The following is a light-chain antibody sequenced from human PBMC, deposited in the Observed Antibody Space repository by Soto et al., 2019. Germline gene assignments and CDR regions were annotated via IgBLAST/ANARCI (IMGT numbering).Light chain of an antibody. CDR2: GAS. Sequence: IVLTQSPCTLSFSPVEGAPLSCRASQSVGSVYLAWYQQKPGQAPRLLIHGASNRASGIPDRFSGSGSGTDFTLTISRLEPEDFAVYYCQQYGSSPRTFGQGTKVDI. CDR3: QQYGSSPRT. J-gene: IGKJ1*01. V-gene: IGKV3-20*01. CDR1: QSVGSVY.